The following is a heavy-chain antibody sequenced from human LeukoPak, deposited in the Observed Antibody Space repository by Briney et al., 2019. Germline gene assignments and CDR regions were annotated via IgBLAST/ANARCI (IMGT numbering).Heavy chain of an antibody. CDR2: IQQDGSEK. D-gene: IGHD4-23*01. CDR3: ARDKGGNSYS. V-gene: IGHV3-7*01. CDR1: GFTFSRSG. Sequence: GGSLRLSCAASGFTFSRSGMSWVRQAPGKGLEWVANIQQDGSEKYYVDSVKGRFAISRDNAKNSLYLQMNSLRAEDTAIYYCARDKGGNSYSWGQGTQVTVSS. J-gene: IGHJ4*02.